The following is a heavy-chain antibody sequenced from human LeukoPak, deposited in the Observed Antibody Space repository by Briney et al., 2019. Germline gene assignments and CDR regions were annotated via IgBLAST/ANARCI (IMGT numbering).Heavy chain of an antibody. CDR2: IKTDGSEK. CDR3: ARVYSNSWYSGYLYMDV. D-gene: IGHD6-13*01. CDR1: GFTFSNYW. Sequence: PGGSLRLSCEGSGFTFSNYWMGWVRQAPGKGLQWVANIKTDGSEKYYVDSVKGRFTISRDNAKKSLYLQMSSLRAEDTAVYYCARVYSNSWYSGYLYMDVWGKGTTVTVSS. V-gene: IGHV3-7*01. J-gene: IGHJ6*03.